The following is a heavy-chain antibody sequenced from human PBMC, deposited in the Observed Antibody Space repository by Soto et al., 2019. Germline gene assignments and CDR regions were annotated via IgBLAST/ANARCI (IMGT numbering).Heavy chain of an antibody. CDR3: AKMTTVTISYYFDY. CDR1: GGSISSYY. CDR2: IYYSGST. D-gene: IGHD4-17*01. J-gene: IGHJ4*02. Sequence: SETLSLTCTVSGGSISSYYWSWIRQPPGKGLEWIGYIYYSGSTNYNPSLKSRVTISVDTSKNQFSLKLSSVTAADTAVYYCAKMTTVTISYYFDYWGQGTLVTVSS. V-gene: IGHV4-59*01.